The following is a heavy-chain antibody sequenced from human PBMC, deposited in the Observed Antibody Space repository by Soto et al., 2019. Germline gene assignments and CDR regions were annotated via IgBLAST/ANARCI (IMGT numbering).Heavy chain of an antibody. J-gene: IGHJ4*02. CDR3: ARGRGGSGWFGLDY. V-gene: IGHV4-34*01. D-gene: IGHD6-19*01. CDR1: GGSFSGYY. CDR2: INHSGST. Sequence: SETLSLTCAVHGGSFSGYYWSWIRQPPGKGLEWIGEINHSGSTNYNPSLKSRVTITVDTSKNQFSLELSSVTAADTAVYYCARGRGGSGWFGLDYWGQGTLVTVSS.